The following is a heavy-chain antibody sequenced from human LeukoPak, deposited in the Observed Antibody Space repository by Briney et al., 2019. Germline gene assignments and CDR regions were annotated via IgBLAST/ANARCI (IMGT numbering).Heavy chain of an antibody. V-gene: IGHV1-69*06. CDR2: IIPIFGTA. J-gene: IGHJ4*02. CDR3: AGRGGPARLDYDSSGYPY. CDR1: GGTFSSYA. D-gene: IGHD3-22*01. Sequence: ASVKVSCKASGGTFSSYAISWVRQAPGQGLEWMGGIIPIFGTANYAQKFQGRVTITADKSTSTAYMELSSLRSEDTAVYYCAGRGGPARLDYDSSGYPYWGQGTLVTVSS.